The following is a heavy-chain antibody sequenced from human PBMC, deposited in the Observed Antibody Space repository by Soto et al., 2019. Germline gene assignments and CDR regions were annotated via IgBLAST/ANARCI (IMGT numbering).Heavy chain of an antibody. J-gene: IGHJ4*02. CDR1: GFTVSSNY. CDR3: ARDRGRYYLDY. Sequence: PGGSLRLSCAASGFTVSSNYMSWVRQAPGKGLEWVSSMSSSGRNIYYADSVKGRFTISRDNAKNSLFLQMNSLRVDDMAVYYCARDRGRYYLDYWGQGTQVTVS. CDR2: MSSSGRNI. V-gene: IGHV3-21*01. D-gene: IGHD3-10*01.